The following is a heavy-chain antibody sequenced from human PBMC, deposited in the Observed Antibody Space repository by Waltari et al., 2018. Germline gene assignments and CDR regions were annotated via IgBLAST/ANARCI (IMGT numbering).Heavy chain of an antibody. CDR1: GFTFSSYW. V-gene: IGHV3-7*01. J-gene: IGHJ3*02. Sequence: EVQLVESGGGLVQPGGSLRLSCAASGFTFSSYWMSWVRQAPGKGLEWVANIKQDGSEKSYVDSVKGRFTISRDNAKNSLYLQMNSLRAEDTAVYYCARELWFRESWAAFDIWGQGTMVTVSS. CDR3: ARELWFRESWAAFDI. CDR2: IKQDGSEK. D-gene: IGHD3-10*01.